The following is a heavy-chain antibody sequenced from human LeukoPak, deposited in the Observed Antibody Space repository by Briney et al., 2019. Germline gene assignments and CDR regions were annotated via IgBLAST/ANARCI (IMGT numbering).Heavy chain of an antibody. CDR3: AKDPSPYCGGDCYFDC. CDR2: ISSTGGST. CDR1: GFTFANYA. J-gene: IGHJ4*02. V-gene: IGHV3-23*01. Sequence: GGSLRLSCAASGFTFANYAMSWVRQAPGKGLEWVSTISSTGGSTYYADSVKGRFTISRDNSKNALYPQMNSLRVEDTAIYYCAKDPSPYCGGDCYFDCWGQGTLVTVSS. D-gene: IGHD2-21*02.